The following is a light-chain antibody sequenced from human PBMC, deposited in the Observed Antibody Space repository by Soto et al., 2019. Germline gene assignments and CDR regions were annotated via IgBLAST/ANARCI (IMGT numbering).Light chain of an antibody. CDR1: QSISSW. V-gene: IGKV1-5*01. J-gene: IGKJ2*01. CDR2: DAS. Sequence: DIPMTQSPSTLSASVGDRVTITCRASQSISSWLAGYQQKPGKAPKVLIYDASSLESGVPSRFSGSGSGTELPLTISSLQPDDFATYYCQQYNSYSSFTFGQGTKLEIK. CDR3: QQYNSYSSFT.